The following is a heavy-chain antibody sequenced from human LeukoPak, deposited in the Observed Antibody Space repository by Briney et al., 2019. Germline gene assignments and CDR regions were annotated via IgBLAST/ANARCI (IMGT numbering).Heavy chain of an antibody. CDR1: GFTFSSYS. CDR3: AKIGDGYNPTYDY. J-gene: IGHJ4*02. D-gene: IGHD5-24*01. CDR2: ISSSGNTT. V-gene: IGHV3-48*04. Sequence: GGSLRLSCAASGFTFSSYSMNWVRQAPGKGLECVSYISSSGNTTYHADSVKGRFTISRDNAKNSLYLQMNSLRAEDTALYYCAKIGDGYNPTYDYWGQGTLVTVSS.